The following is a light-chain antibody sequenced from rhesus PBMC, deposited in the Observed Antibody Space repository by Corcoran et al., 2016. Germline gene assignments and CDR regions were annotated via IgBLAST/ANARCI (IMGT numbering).Light chain of an antibody. V-gene: IGKV1-21*01. CDR3: QHGYGTPPT. Sequence: DIQMTQSPSSLSASVGDTVTITCRASQGISRWLAWYQQKPGKAPKLLIYKPSSLQSGVPSRVSGSGSGTDFTLTISHLQSEDVATYYCQHGYGTPPTFGGGTKVELK. J-gene: IGKJ4*01. CDR1: QGISRW. CDR2: KPS.